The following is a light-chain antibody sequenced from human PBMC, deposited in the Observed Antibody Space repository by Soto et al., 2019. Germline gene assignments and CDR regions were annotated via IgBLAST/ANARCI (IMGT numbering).Light chain of an antibody. CDR2: DAS. J-gene: IGKJ2*01. V-gene: IGKV1-33*01. CDR1: QDISNY. Sequence: DIQMTQSASSLSASVGDRVTITCQASQDISNYLNWYQQKPGKAPKLLIYDASNLETGVPSRFSGSGSGTDFTFTISSLQPEDIATYYCQQYGNLPYTFGQGTKLEIK. CDR3: QQYGNLPYT.